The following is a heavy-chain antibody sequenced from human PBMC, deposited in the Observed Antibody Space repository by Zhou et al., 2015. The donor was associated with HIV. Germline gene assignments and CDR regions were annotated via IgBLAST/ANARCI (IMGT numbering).Heavy chain of an antibody. Sequence: QVQLVQSGAEVKKPGASVKVSCKASGYTFTSYDINWVRQATGQGLEWMGGIIPIFGTANYAQKFQGRVTITADESTSTAYMELSSLRSEDTAVYYCATCYSGYSSTLPELSLYYYYYGMDVWGQGTTVTVSS. CDR2: IIPIFGTA. CDR3: ATCYSGYSSTLPELSLYYYYYGMDV. D-gene: IGHD6-13*01. CDR1: GYTFTSYD. V-gene: IGHV1-69*01. J-gene: IGHJ6*02.